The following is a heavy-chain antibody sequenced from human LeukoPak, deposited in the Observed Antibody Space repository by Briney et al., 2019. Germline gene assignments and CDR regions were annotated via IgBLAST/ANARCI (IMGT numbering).Heavy chain of an antibody. Sequence: ASVKVSCKASGGTFISYAISWVRQAPGQGLEWMGWIRVYNGNTNYAQKLQGRVTMTTDTSTSTAYMELRSLRSDDTAVYYCARDLHSGYGQDYWGQGTLVTVAS. CDR2: IRVYNGNT. CDR3: ARDLHSGYGQDY. J-gene: IGHJ4*02. D-gene: IGHD5-12*01. V-gene: IGHV1-18*01. CDR1: GGTFISYA.